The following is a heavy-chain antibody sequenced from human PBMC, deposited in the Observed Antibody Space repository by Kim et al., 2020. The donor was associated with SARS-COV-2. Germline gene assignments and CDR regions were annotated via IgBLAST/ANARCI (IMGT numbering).Heavy chain of an antibody. Sequence: GGSLRLSCAASGVTFSSYGMHWVRQAPGKGLEWVAVIWYDGSNKYYADSVKGRFTISRDNSKNTLYLQMNSLRAEDTAVYYCARGGYDFWSGSPYYYYGMDVWGQGTTVTVSS. J-gene: IGHJ6*02. CDR1: GVTFSSYG. D-gene: IGHD3-3*01. CDR2: IWYDGSNK. V-gene: IGHV3-33*01. CDR3: ARGGYDFWSGSPYYYYGMDV.